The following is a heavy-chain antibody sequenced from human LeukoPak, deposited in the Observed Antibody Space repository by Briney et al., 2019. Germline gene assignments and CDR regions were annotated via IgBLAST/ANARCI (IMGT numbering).Heavy chain of an antibody. Sequence: PGGSLRLSCAASTFTFSSYAMHWVRHAPGKGLECLSLISYDGSNKYYAYSVKGRFTISRDNSKNTLDLQMNRLRAEDRVVYYWERDQLAYWGQGTLVTVAS. CDR1: TFTFSSYA. V-gene: IGHV3-30-3*01. CDR3: ERDQLAY. D-gene: IGHD6-13*01. J-gene: IGHJ4*02. CDR2: ISYDGSNK.